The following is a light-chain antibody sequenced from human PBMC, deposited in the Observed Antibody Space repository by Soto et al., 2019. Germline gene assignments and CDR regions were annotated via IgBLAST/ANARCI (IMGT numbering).Light chain of an antibody. CDR2: GAS. J-gene: IGKJ1*01. CDR1: QSVSRSY. V-gene: IGKV3-20*01. Sequence: EIVLTQSPGTLSLSPGERATLSCRASQSVSRSYLAWYQQKPGQAPRLLIYGASSRATGIPDRFSGSGSGTDFTLTISGLEPEDFAVYYCQQYGDSPWTFGQGTKVDIK. CDR3: QQYGDSPWT.